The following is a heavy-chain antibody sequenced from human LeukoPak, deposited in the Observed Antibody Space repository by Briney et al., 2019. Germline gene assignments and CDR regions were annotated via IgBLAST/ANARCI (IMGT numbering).Heavy chain of an antibody. D-gene: IGHD6-13*01. CDR2: ISPNSGGT. CDR1: GYTFTGYY. J-gene: IGHJ3*02. Sequence: ASVKVSCKASGYTFTGYYMHWVRQAPGQGLEWMGWISPNSGGTKYAQKFQGRVTMTRDKSINTAYMELSRLRSDDTAVYYCARDRSIGSSWYVPVKPDAFDIWGQGTMVTVSS. V-gene: IGHV1-2*02. CDR3: ARDRSIGSSWYVPVKPDAFDI.